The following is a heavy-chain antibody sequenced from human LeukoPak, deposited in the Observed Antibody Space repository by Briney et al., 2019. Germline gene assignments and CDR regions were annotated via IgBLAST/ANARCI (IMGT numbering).Heavy chain of an antibody. Sequence: GGSLRLSCAASGFTFDDYSMSWVRQAPGKGLEWVSGINWNGGSTGYADSVKGRFTISRDNAKNSLYLQMNSLRVEDTALYYCARGQWLAQFDYWGQGTLVTVSS. J-gene: IGHJ4*02. CDR1: GFTFDDYS. CDR3: ARGQWLAQFDY. D-gene: IGHD6-19*01. CDR2: INWNGGST. V-gene: IGHV3-20*04.